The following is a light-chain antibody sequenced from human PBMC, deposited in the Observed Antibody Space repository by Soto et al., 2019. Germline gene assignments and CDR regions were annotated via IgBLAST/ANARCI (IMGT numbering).Light chain of an antibody. Sequence: EIVMTQSPATLSVSPGERATLSCRASQSVSSNLAWYQQKPGQAPRLLIYGASTRATGIPARFSGSGSGTEFTLTISSLQSEDFAVYYCQQYYITVHFGQGTRLEI. V-gene: IGKV3-15*01. CDR3: QQYYITVH. CDR2: GAS. J-gene: IGKJ2*01. CDR1: QSVSSN.